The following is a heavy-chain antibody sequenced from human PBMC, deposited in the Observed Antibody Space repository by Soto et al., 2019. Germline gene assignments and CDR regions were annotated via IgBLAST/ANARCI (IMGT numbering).Heavy chain of an antibody. CDR3: ARYLRGRGTIDV. D-gene: IGHD3-10*01. V-gene: IGHV1-69*02. J-gene: IGHJ6*04. CDR1: GGTFSSYT. Sequence: QVQLVQSGAEVKKPGSSVKVSCKASGGTFSSYTISWVRQAPGQGLEWLGRIIPIRGIANYAQKFQGRVTITADKSTSTAYMELSSLRSEDTAVYYCARYLRGRGTIDVWGKGTTVTVSS. CDR2: IIPIRGIA.